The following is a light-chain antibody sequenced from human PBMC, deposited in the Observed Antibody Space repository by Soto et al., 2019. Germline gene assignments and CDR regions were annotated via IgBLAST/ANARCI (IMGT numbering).Light chain of an antibody. V-gene: IGKV3-15*01. J-gene: IGKJ1*01. CDR2: DKS. CDR3: QQYDYWPET. Sequence: EIVMTQSPATLSVSPGETATLSCRASQSVRNYLAWYQQKPGQAPRLLMYDKSTRATGVPARFSGSGSGTEFTLTISSLQSEDAAVYYCQQYDYWPETFGQGTKVDIK. CDR1: QSVRNY.